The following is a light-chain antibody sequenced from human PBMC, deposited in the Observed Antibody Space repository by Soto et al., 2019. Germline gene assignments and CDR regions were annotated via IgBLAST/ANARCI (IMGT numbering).Light chain of an antibody. Sequence: EIVLTQSPATLSLSPGERATLSCRASQSVSSYLAWYQQKPGQAPRLLIYDASNRAPGIPARFSGSGSGTDFPLTISSLEPEDFAVYYCQQRSNWPPMYTFGQGTKLEIK. J-gene: IGKJ2*01. CDR2: DAS. V-gene: IGKV3-11*01. CDR3: QQRSNWPPMYT. CDR1: QSVSSY.